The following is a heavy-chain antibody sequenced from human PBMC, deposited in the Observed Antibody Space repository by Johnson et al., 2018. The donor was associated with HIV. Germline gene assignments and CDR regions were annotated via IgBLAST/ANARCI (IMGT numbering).Heavy chain of an antibody. CDR3: ARPSVMTTLTTTPWAFNI. D-gene: IGHD4-17*01. CDR1: GITVSSNY. Sequence: VQLVESGGGLVQPGGSLRLSCAASGITVSSNYMSWIRQVTGKGLEWVSGITTAGDTYYPGSVKGRFTIFRENVKNSLYLQMNSLRAEDTDVYYCARPSVMTTLTTTPWAFNIWGQGTMVTVSS. CDR2: ITTAGDT. V-gene: IGHV3-13*01. J-gene: IGHJ3*02.